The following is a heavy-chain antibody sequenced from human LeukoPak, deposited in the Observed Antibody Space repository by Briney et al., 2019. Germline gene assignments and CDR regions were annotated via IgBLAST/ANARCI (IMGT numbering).Heavy chain of an antibody. J-gene: IGHJ4*02. CDR2: ISAYNGNT. V-gene: IGHV1-18*01. CDR3: ARVGPYYYDSSGYYYVVLFDY. Sequence: GASVEVSCKASGYTFTSYGISWVRQAPGQGLEWMGWISAYNGNTNYAQKLQGRVTMTTDTSTSTAYMELRSLRSDDTAVYYCARVGPYYYDSSGYYYVVLFDYWGQGTLVTVSS. CDR1: GYTFTSYG. D-gene: IGHD3-22*01.